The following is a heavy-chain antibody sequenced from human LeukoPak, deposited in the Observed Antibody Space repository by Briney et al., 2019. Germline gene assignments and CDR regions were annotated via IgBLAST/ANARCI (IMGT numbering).Heavy chain of an antibody. V-gene: IGHV3-7*01. CDR3: ARGLIYCSGGSCYFDY. CDR1: GFTFSSYW. Sequence: GGSLRLSCAASGFTFSSYWMSWVRQAPGKGLEWVANIKQDGSEKYYVDAVKGRFTISRDNAKNSLYLQMNSLRAEDTAVYYCARGLIYCSGGSCYFDYWGQGTLVTVSS. D-gene: IGHD2-15*01. CDR2: IKQDGSEK. J-gene: IGHJ4*02.